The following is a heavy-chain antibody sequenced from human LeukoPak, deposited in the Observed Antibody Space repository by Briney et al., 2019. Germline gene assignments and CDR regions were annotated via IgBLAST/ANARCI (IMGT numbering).Heavy chain of an antibody. CDR3: ARASGVVIQGPLDV. Sequence: PGGSLRLSCAASGFTFRSYALHWVRQAPAKGLDWVAVISYDGSNKFYADSVKGRFTISRDNSKNTLYLQMNSLRAEDTAVYYCARASGVVIQGPLDVWGEGTTVTVSS. J-gene: IGHJ6*04. D-gene: IGHD3-3*01. V-gene: IGHV3-30-3*01. CDR1: GFTFRSYA. CDR2: ISYDGSNK.